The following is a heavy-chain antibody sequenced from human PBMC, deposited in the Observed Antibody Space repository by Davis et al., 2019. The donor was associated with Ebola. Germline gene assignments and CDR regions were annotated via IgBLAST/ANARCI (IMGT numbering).Heavy chain of an antibody. J-gene: IGHJ4*02. D-gene: IGHD2-2*01. CDR1: GFTVSSNY. CDR2: IRTKAYGGTT. CDR3: TRGPLGCSSTSCYAESDY. V-gene: IGHV3-49*03. Sequence: PGGSLRLSCAASGFTVSSNYMSWFRQAPGKGLEWVSFIRTKAYGGTTEYAASVKGRFTISRDDSKSIAYLQMNSLKTEDTAVYHCTRGPLGCSSTSCYAESDYWGQGTLVTVSS.